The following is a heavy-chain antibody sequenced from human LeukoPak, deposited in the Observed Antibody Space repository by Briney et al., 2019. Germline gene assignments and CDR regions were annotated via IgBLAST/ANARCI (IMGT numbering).Heavy chain of an antibody. V-gene: IGHV4-39*01. Sequence: SETLSLTCTVSGGSIWTSDYYWGCIRQFPGKGLEWIGTISDGGSTYYNPSLESRVIISVDTSKNQFSRKLSSVTAADTAVYYCVRHCCSTPSKRTFDIWGQGTLVTVSS. CDR2: ISDGGST. CDR1: GGSIWTSDYY. J-gene: IGHJ3*02. D-gene: IGHD2-2*01. CDR3: VRHCCSTPSKRTFDI.